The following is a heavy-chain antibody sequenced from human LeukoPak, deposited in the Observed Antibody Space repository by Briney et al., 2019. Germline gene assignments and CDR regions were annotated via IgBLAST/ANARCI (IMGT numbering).Heavy chain of an antibody. CDR2: INPNSGGT. Sequence: VASVKVSCKASGYTFTGYYMHWVRQAPGQGLEWMGWINPNSGGTNYAQKFQGRVTMTRDTSISTAYMELSRLRSDDTAVYYCARELGLYCSSTSRRSVWFDPWGQGTLVTVSS. CDR3: ARELGLYCSSTSRRSVWFDP. V-gene: IGHV1-2*02. CDR1: GYTFTGYY. J-gene: IGHJ5*02. D-gene: IGHD2-2*01.